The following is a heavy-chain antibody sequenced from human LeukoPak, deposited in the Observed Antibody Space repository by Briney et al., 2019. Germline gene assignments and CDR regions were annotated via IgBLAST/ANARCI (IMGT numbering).Heavy chain of an antibody. J-gene: IGHJ4*02. Sequence: ASVKVSCKASGYSLSSNGISWARQAPGQGLEWMGWISDYSGNTKYAQNFQDRVTLTSDRSTNTAYMELRSLRSDDTAVYYCAREGATDYYFDPWGQGTLVTVSS. V-gene: IGHV1-18*01. CDR2: ISDYSGNT. CDR1: GYSLSSNG. D-gene: IGHD4-11*01. CDR3: AREGATDYYFDP.